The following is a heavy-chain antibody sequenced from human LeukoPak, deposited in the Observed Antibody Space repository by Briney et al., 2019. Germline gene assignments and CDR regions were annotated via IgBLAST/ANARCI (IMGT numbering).Heavy chain of an antibody. J-gene: IGHJ6*03. CDR2: ISGSGGTT. Sequence: PGGSLRLSCAASGFTVSSYAMSWVRQAPGKGLEWVSAISGSGGTTYYADSVKGRFTISRDNSKNTLYLQMNSLRAVDTAVYYCAKDRKDYYYYYMDVWGKGTTVTVSS. CDR1: GFTVSSYA. CDR3: AKDRKDYYYYYMDV. V-gene: IGHV3-23*01.